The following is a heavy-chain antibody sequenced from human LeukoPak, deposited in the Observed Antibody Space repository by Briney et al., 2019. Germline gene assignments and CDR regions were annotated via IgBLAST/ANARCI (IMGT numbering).Heavy chain of an antibody. V-gene: IGHV3-23*01. CDR2: IRSNGDTA. CDR3: VKGQELDDGVFDS. CDR1: GFTFSSIA. J-gene: IGHJ4*02. Sequence: PGGSLRLSCAASGFTFSSIAMTWVRQPPRKGLEWVSTIRSNGDTAYNADSVRGRFAISRDNSKNGLFLQMNSLRVEDTARYYCVKGQELDDGVFDSWGQGTLVTVSS. D-gene: IGHD1-1*01.